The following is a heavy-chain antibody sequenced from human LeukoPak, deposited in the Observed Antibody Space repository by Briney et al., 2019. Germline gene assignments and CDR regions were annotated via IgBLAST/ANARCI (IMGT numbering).Heavy chain of an antibody. D-gene: IGHD6-19*01. CDR1: GXTFSTYS. J-gene: IGHJ4*02. CDR2: ISSSGSYI. V-gene: IGHV3-21*01. CDR3: ARDRGGSGWYDY. Sequence: GGSLRLSCAASGXTFSTYSMNWVRQAPGKGLEWVSSISSSGSYIYYADSVKGRFTISRDNAKNSLYLQMNSLRAEDTAVYYCARDRGGSGWYDYWGQGTLVTVSS.